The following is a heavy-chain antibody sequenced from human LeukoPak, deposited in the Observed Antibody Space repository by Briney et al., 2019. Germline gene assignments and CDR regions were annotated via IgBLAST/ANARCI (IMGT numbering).Heavy chain of an antibody. CDR2: ISSSNSYI. CDR1: GFTFSSYS. J-gene: IGHJ6*03. Sequence: GGSLRLSCAVSGFTFSSYSMNWVRQAPGKGLEWVSSISSSNSYIYYADSVKGRFTISRDNAKNSLYLQMNSLRAEDTAVYYCAAQDYYYYYMDVWGKGTTVTVSS. CDR3: AAQDYYYYYMDV. V-gene: IGHV3-21*01.